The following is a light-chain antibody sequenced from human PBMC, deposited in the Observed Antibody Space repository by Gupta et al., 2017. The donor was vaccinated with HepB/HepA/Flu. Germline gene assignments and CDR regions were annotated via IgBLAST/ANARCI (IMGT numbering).Light chain of an antibody. V-gene: IGKV3-11*01. Sequence: EIVLTQSPATLSLSPGERATLSCRASQYISNYLAWYQQKPGQAPRLLIYDASNRATGSPARFSGSGSGTDFTLTSSSLEPEDFAIYYCQQRSSWPTFGQGTKVEIK. CDR1: QYISNY. CDR3: QQRSSWPT. CDR2: DAS. J-gene: IGKJ1*01.